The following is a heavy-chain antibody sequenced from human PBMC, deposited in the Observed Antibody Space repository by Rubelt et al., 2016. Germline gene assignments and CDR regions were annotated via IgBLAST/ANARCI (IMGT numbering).Heavy chain of an antibody. Sequence: QVQLQESGPGLVNPSETLSLTCTVSGGSMRTYYWSWIRQPPGKGLEWIGYVYYTGSTYYNPSLKSRVTIFDDTSKNQVSLKRTSVTAADTAGYYWAGRTNWFDPWGQGTLVTVSS. CDR2: VYYTGST. J-gene: IGHJ5*02. CDR3: AGRTNWFDP. CDR1: GGSMRTYY. V-gene: IGHV4-59*08.